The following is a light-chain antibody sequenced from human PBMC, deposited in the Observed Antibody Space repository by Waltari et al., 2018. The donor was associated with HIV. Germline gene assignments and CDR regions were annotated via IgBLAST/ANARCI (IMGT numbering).Light chain of an antibody. CDR1: SSNIGTNY. J-gene: IGLJ1*01. V-gene: IGLV1-47*01. CDR3: AAWDDSLDGFYV. Sequence: QSVLTQPPSASATPGQRVTISCSGSSSNIGTNYVFWYQQLPGTATQLLIFRDNERPSGVPDRFSGSRSGTSASLVISGLRSEDEAEYYCAAWDDSLDGFYVFGSGTRVTVL. CDR2: RDN.